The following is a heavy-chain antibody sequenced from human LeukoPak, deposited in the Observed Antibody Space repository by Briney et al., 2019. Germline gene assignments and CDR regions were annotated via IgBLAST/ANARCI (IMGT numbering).Heavy chain of an antibody. V-gene: IGHV1-69*04. D-gene: IGHD2-15*01. CDR2: IIPILGIA. J-gene: IGHJ5*02. Sequence: SVKVSCKASGGTFSSYAISWVRQAPGQGLEWMGRIIPILGIANYAQKFQGRVTITADKSTSTAYMELSSLRSEDTAVYYCATLGYCSGGSCYTASHNWFDPWGQGILVTVSS. CDR1: GGTFSSYA. CDR3: ATLGYCSGGSCYTASHNWFDP.